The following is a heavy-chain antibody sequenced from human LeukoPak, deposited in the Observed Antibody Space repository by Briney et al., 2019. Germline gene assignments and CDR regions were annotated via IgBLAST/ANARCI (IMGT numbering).Heavy chain of an antibody. CDR3: ARVRGIQLWFDY. Sequence: GRSLGLSCAASEFTLRSYVMHWVSQAPGKGLEWVAVISYDGGNTYYADSVKGRFTISRDNSKNTLYLQMNSPRVEDTAVYYCARVRGIQLWFDYWDHGTLVTVSS. J-gene: IGHJ4*01. D-gene: IGHD5-18*01. V-gene: IGHV3-30*04. CDR1: EFTLRSYV. CDR2: ISYDGGNT.